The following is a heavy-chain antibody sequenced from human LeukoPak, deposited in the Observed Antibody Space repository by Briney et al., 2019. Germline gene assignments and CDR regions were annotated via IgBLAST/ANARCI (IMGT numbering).Heavy chain of an antibody. Sequence: GESLQISCKGSGSSFSTYWIGWVRQMPGKGLERMGIIYPGDSETQYSPSFQGQVTISVDKSISTAYLQWSSLKPSDTAMYYCAWRKYFSTWFEPWGQGTLVTVSS. V-gene: IGHV5-51*01. J-gene: IGHJ5*02. CDR2: IYPGDSET. CDR3: AWRKYFSTWFEP. CDR1: GSSFSTYW. D-gene: IGHD1-14*01.